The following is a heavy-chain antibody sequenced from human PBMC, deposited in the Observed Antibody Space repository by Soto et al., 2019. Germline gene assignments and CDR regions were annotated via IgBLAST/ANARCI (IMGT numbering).Heavy chain of an antibody. CDR1: GFTFSSYA. CDR3: AKVVRGSYDFWSGSGDY. J-gene: IGHJ4*02. Sequence: GGSLRLSCAASGFTFSSYAMSWVRQAPGKGLEWVSAISGSGGSTYYADSVKGRFTISRDNSKNTLYLQMNSLRAEDTAVYYCAKVVRGSYDFWSGSGDYWGQGTLVTVSS. D-gene: IGHD3-3*01. CDR2: ISGSGGST. V-gene: IGHV3-23*01.